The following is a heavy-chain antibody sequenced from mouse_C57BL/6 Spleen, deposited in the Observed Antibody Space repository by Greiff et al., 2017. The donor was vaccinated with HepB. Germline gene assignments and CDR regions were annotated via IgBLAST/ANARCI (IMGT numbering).Heavy chain of an antibody. D-gene: IGHD1-1*01. J-gene: IGHJ1*03. CDR2: INPNNGGT. CDR3: ARSDYGSWYFDV. V-gene: IGHV1-18*01. Sequence: VQLQQSGPELVKPGASVKIPCKASGYTFTDYNMDWVKQSHGKSLEWIGDINPNNGGTIYNQKFKGKATLTVDKSSSTAYMELRSLTSEDTAVYYCARSDYGSWYFDVWGTGTTVTVSS. CDR1: GYTFTDYN.